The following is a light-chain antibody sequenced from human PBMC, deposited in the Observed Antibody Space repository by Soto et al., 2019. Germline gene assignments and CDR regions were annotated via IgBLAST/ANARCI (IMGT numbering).Light chain of an antibody. CDR1: QSVNNN. CDR2: GAS. V-gene: IGKV3-20*01. J-gene: IGKJ4*01. CDR3: QQYGSSRGLT. Sequence: EIILTQSPASLSVSPGERATLSCRASQSVNNNLAWYQQKPGQAPRLLIYGASSRATGIPDRFSGSGSGTDFTLTISRLEPEDFAVYYCQQYGSSRGLTFGGGTKVEIK.